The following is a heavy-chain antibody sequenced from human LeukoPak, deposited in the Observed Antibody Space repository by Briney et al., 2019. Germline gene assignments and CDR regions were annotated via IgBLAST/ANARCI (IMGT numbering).Heavy chain of an antibody. J-gene: IGHJ4*02. Sequence: GGSLRLSCAASGSVISTYPMHWGRQTPDKGLEWLAVMCCDGNNVYYADSLKGRFTISRDNSKNTLFLQMNSVTAEDTVVYYCAGGLSPCRGSGQRYFGLWVQGTLVTVSS. V-gene: IGHV3-33*01. CDR3: AGGLSPCRGSGQRYFGL. CDR1: GSVISTYP. CDR2: MCCDGNNV. D-gene: IGHD2-15*01.